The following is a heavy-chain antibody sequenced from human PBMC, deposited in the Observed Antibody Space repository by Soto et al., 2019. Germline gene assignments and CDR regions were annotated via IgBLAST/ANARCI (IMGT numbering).Heavy chain of an antibody. CDR1: GFTVSSKY. CDR2: IQSGGPT. CDR3: ARDDVLCDGGRCYGVPLDV. J-gene: IGHJ6*02. V-gene: IGHV3-66*01. Sequence: EVHLVESGGGLVQPGGSLRLSCAASGFTVSSKYMSWVRQAPGKGLEWVSLIQSGGPTYYADSVKGRFTISRDTSENTVHFEMDSLMAEDAAVYYCARDDVLCDGGRCYGVPLDVWGQGTTVTVSS. D-gene: IGHD2-15*01.